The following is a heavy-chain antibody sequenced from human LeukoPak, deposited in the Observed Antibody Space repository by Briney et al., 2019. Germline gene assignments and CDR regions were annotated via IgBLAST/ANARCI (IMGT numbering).Heavy chain of an antibody. CDR1: GGTSNSHA. J-gene: IGHJ4*02. CDR2: VIPNLGTT. Sequence: SVKVSCKASGGTSNSHAISWVRQAPGQGLEWMGRVIPNLGTTNRAQNFQDRVTLTADKSTNTAYMELTSLTSDDTAVYYCATTIDGGGYQWGDFFDFWGQGTLVTVSS. D-gene: IGHD3-22*01. V-gene: IGHV1-69*04. CDR3: ATTIDGGGYQWGDFFDF.